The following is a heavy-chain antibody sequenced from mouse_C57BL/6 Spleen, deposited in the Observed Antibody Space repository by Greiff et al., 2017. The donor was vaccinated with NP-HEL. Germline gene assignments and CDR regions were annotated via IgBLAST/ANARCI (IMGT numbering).Heavy chain of an antibody. CDR1: GFTFSDYG. J-gene: IGHJ2*01. Sequence: EVQLQESGGGLVKPGGSLKLSCAASGFTFSDYGMHWVRQAPEKGLEWVAYISSGSSTIYYADTVKGRFTISRDNAKNTLFLQMTSLRSEETAMYYCARRADYYGSSYGFDYWGQGTTLTVSS. CDR3: ARRADYYGSSYGFDY. V-gene: IGHV5-17*01. D-gene: IGHD1-1*01. CDR2: ISSGSSTI.